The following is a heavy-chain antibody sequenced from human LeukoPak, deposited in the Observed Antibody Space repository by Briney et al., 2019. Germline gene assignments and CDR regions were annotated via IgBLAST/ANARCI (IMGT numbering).Heavy chain of an antibody. Sequence: ASVKVSCKASGYTFTSYYMHWVRQAPGQGLEWMGIINPSGGSTSYAQKFQGRVTMTRDMSTSTAYMELRSLRSDDTAVYYCARLTGDLTYYYYMDVWGKGTTVTISS. CDR1: GYTFTSYY. D-gene: IGHD4/OR15-4a*01. CDR2: INPSGGST. J-gene: IGHJ6*03. V-gene: IGHV1-46*01. CDR3: ARLTGDLTYYYYMDV.